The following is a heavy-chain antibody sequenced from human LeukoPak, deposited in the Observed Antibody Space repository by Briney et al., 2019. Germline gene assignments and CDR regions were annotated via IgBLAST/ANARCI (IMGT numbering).Heavy chain of an antibody. CDR2: IYYSGST. J-gene: IGHJ4*02. CDR3: ARGRLYGDYSY. CDR1: GGSISSSSYY. Sequence: SETLSLTCTVSGGSISSSSYYWGWIRQPPGKGLEWIGSIYYSGSTYYNPSLKSRVTISVDTSKNQFSLKLSSVTAADTAVYYCARGRLYGDYSYWGQGTLVTVSS. V-gene: IGHV4-39*01. D-gene: IGHD4-17*01.